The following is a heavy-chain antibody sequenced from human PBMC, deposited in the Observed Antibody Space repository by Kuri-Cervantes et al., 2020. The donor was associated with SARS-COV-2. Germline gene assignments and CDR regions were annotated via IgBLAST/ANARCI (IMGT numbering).Heavy chain of an antibody. V-gene: IGHV3-64*01. Sequence: GGSLRLSCAASGFTFSSYAMHWVRQAPGKGLEYVSAISSNGGSTYYANSVKGRFTISRDNSKNTLYLQMGSLRAEDTAVYYCARESRLWCGYYYYYYGMDVWGQGTTVTVSS. CDR1: GFTFSSYA. J-gene: IGHJ6*02. D-gene: IGHD3-3*01. CDR2: ISSNGGST. CDR3: ARESRLWCGYYYYYYGMDV.